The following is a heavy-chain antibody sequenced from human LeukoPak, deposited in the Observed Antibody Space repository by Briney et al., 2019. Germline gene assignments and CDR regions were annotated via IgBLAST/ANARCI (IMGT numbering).Heavy chain of an antibody. J-gene: IGHJ4*02. D-gene: IGHD6-6*01. CDR1: GGTFSSYA. V-gene: IGHV1-69*13. CDR2: IIPIFGTA. CDR3: ARETSPYSSSSSYFDY. Sequence: ASVKVSCKASGGTFSSYATSWVRQAPGQGLEWMGGIIPIFGTANYAQKFQGRVTITADESTSTAYMELSSLRSEDTAVYYCARETSPYSSSSSYFDYWGQGTLVTVSS.